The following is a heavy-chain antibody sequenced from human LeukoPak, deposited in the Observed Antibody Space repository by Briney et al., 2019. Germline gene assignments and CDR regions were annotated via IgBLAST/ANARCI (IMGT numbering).Heavy chain of an antibody. D-gene: IGHD2-2*02. CDR2: IYTSGST. CDR1: GGSISSGSYD. V-gene: IGHV4-61*02. Sequence: PSETLSLTCTVSGGSISSGSYDWSWIRQPAGKGLEWIGRIYTSGSTNYNPSLKSRVTISVDTSKNQFSLKLSSVTAADTAVYYCAREDFDCSSTSCYIRDYYYYYMDVWGKGTTVTVSS. CDR3: AREDFDCSSTSCYIRDYYYYYMDV. J-gene: IGHJ6*03.